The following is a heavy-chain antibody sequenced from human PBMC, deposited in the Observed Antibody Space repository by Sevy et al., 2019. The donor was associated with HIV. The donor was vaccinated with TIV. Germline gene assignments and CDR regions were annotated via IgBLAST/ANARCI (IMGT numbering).Heavy chain of an antibody. Sequence: SQTLSLTCAISGDSVSSNSAAWNWIRQFPSRGLEWLGRTYYRSKWYNDYAVSVKSRITINPDTSKNQFSLQLNSVTPEDTAVYYCARGGAAAGYYFDYWGQGTLVTVSS. V-gene: IGHV6-1*01. CDR3: ARGGAAAGYYFDY. CDR2: TYYRSKWYN. D-gene: IGHD6-13*01. CDR1: GDSVSSNSAA. J-gene: IGHJ4*02.